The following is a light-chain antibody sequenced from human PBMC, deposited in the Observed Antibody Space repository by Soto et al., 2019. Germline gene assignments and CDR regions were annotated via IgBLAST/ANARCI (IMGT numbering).Light chain of an antibody. CDR3: SSYTTSNTRQIV. Sequence: SLLTQPASLSWSPGQSITISCTGTRSDVGGYNYVSWYQHHPGKAPKLIIYDVSNRPSGVSIRFSGSKSDNTASLTISGLQPEDEADYHCSSYTTSNTRQIVFGTGTKVTVL. J-gene: IGLJ1*01. CDR1: RSDVGGYNY. V-gene: IGLV2-14*03. CDR2: DVS.